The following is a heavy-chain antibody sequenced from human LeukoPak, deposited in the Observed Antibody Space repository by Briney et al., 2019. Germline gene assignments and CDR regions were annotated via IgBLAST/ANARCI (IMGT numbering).Heavy chain of an antibody. Sequence: ASVKASCKASGYTFTNYYLHWVRQAPGQGLEWMGIINPSGGSTSYAQKFQGRVTMTEDTSTDTAYMELSSLRSEDTAVYYCAASGSYYRDRDFDYWGQGTLVTVSS. CDR3: AASGSYYRDRDFDY. J-gene: IGHJ4*02. V-gene: IGHV1-46*01. CDR1: GYTFTNYY. D-gene: IGHD1-26*01. CDR2: INPSGGST.